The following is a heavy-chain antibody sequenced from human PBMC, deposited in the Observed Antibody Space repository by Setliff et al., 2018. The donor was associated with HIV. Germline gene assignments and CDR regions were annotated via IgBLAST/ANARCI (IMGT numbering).Heavy chain of an antibody. CDR1: GGSFSGYY. J-gene: IGHJ4*02. D-gene: IGHD6-19*01. CDR2: MNHSGNA. V-gene: IGHV4-34*01. Sequence: SETLSLTCAVYGGSFSGYYWNWIRQSPGKGLEWIGEMNHSGNANYNPSLKSRVTISMDMSKNQFSLNLASMTAADTAVYYCARGAGQWLRLVQGDSVAYFDFWGQGMLVTVSS. CDR3: ARGAGQWLRLVQGDSVAYFDF.